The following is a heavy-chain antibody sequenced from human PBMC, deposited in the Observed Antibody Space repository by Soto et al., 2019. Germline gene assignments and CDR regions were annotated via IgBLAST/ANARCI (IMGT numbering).Heavy chain of an antibody. CDR1: GYPVTAYY. J-gene: IGHJ3*02. CDR3: ARGGGVGVAGSAAFDM. CDR2: INPATGAA. D-gene: IGHD3-3*01. V-gene: IGHV1-2*02. Sequence: QLHLVQSGAVVKKPGASVTVSCSASGYPVTAYYMHWVRQAPGRGLEWMGGINPATGAAKYTQTCQGRVTMTRDTSTSTFFMELSGLTSEDTAVFYCARGGGVGVAGSAAFDMWGQGTLVTVSS.